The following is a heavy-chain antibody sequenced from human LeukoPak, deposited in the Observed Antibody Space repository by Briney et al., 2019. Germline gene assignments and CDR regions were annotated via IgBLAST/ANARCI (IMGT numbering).Heavy chain of an antibody. CDR3: ARGRAVRMSSSGYYPLHYYYGMDV. D-gene: IGHD3-22*01. V-gene: IGHV4-34*01. CDR2: INHSGST. CDR1: GGSFSGYY. Sequence: SETLSLTCAVYGGSFSGYYWSWIRQPPGKGLEWIGEINHSGSTNYHPSLKSRATISVDTSKTQFSLKLSSVTAADTAVYYCARGRAVRMSSSGYYPLHYYYGMDVWGQGTTVTVSS. J-gene: IGHJ6*02.